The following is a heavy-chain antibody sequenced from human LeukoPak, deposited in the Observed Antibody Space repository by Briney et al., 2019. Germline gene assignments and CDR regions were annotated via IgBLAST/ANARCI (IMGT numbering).Heavy chain of an antibody. J-gene: IGHJ5*02. D-gene: IGHD3-10*01. CDR3: ARDLFRLGDTADNWFDP. CDR1: GFIFSSYW. Sequence: PGGSLRLSCGASGFIFSSYWMSWVRQAPGKGLEWVANINQDGSGKYYVDSVKGRFTISRDNAKNSLYLQMNSLRAEDTALYYCARDLFRLGDTADNWFDPWGQGTLVTASS. V-gene: IGHV3-7*01. CDR2: INQDGSGK.